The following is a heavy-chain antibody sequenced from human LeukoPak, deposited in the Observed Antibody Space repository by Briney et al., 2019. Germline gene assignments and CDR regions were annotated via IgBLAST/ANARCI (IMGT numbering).Heavy chain of an antibody. CDR3: ARLTPYCSGGSCYYWFDP. J-gene: IGHJ5*02. CDR2: MNPNSGNT. V-gene: IGHV1-8*01. Sequence: ASVKVSCKASGYTSTSYDINWVRQATGQGLEWMGWMNPNSGNTGYAQKFQGRVTMTRNTSISTAYMELSSLRSEDTAVYYCARLTPYCSGGSCYYWFDPWGQGTLVTVSS. CDR1: GYTSTSYD. D-gene: IGHD2-15*01.